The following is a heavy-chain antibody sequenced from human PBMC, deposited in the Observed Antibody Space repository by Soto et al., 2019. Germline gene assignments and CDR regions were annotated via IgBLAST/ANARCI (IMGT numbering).Heavy chain of an antibody. D-gene: IGHD3-10*01. J-gene: IGHJ6*02. V-gene: IGHV1-18*01. CDR3: ARGGVSGSGSSYYYYYYGMDV. Sequence: ASVKVSCAASGYTFTSYGISWVRQAPGQGLEWMGWISAYNGNTNYAQKLQGRVTMTTDTSTSTAYMELRSLRSDDTAVYYCARGGVSGSGSSYYYYYYGMDVWGQGTTVTVSS. CDR2: ISAYNGNT. CDR1: GYTFTSYG.